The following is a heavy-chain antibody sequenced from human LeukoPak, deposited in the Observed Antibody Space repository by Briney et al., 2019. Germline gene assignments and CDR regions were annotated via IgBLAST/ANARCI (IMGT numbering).Heavy chain of an antibody. D-gene: IGHD1-26*01. J-gene: IGHJ4*02. V-gene: IGHV4-59*08. CDR3: ARHRYSGSYSFDY. CDR2: IYYSGST. CDR1: GGSISSYY. Sequence: SESLSLTCTVSGGSISSYYWSWIRQPPGKGLEWIGYIYYSGSTNYNPSLKSRVTISVDTSKNQFSLKLSSVTAADTAVYYCARHRYSGSYSFDYWGQGTLVTVSS.